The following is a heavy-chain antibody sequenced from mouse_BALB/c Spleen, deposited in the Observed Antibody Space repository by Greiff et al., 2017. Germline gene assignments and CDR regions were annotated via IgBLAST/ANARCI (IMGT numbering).Heavy chain of an antibody. CDR1: GFSLTSYG. CDR2: IWAGGST. D-gene: IGHD2-14*01. CDR3: ARSERYDGYYFDY. J-gene: IGHJ2*01. Sequence: VHLVESGPGLVAPSQSLSITCTVSGFSLTSYGVHWVRQPPGKGLEWLGVIWAGGSTNYNSALMSRLSISKDNSKSQVFLKMNSLQTDDTAMYYCARSERYDGYYFDYWGQGTTLTVSS. V-gene: IGHV2-9*02.